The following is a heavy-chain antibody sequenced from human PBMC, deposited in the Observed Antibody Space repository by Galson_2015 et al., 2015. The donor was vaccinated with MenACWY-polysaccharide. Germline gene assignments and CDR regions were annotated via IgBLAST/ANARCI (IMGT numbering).Heavy chain of an antibody. CDR1: GASITNSY. CDR2: YSGST. V-gene: IGHV4-59*01. J-gene: IGHJ4*02. CDR3: ARKIGGFDY. Sequence: SEPLSLTCTVSGASITNSYWNWIRQPPGEGLEWIGYYSGSTNYNPSLKSRVTISVDTSKNQFSLKLSSVTAADTAVYYCARKIGGFDYWGQGSLVTVSS.